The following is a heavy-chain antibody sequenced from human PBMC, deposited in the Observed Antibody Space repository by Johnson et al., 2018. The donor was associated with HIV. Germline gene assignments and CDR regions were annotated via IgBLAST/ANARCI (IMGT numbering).Heavy chain of an antibody. CDR3: ATVHSSSDAFDI. CDR1: GFTFSSYG. D-gene: IGHD6-6*01. CDR2: ISYDGSNK. V-gene: IGHV3-30*03. J-gene: IGHJ3*02. Sequence: QVQLVESGGGVVQPGRSLRLSCAASGFTFSSYGMHWVRQAPGKGLEWVAVISYDGSNKYYADSVKGRFTISRDNSKNTLYLQMNSLRAEDTAVYYCATVHSSSDAFDIWGQGTMVTVSS.